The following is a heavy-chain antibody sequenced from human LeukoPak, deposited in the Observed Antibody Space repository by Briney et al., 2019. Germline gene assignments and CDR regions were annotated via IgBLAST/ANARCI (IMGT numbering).Heavy chain of an antibody. D-gene: IGHD1-1*01. CDR3: AGSHNWSYDFDY. CDR2: TYYRSKWYD. V-gene: IGHV6-1*01. J-gene: IGHJ4*02. Sequence: SQTLSLTCAISGDSVSSSSVAWNWIRQSPSRGLEWLGRTYYRSKWYDDYAVFVKSRITINPDTSKNQFSLQLNSVTPEDTAVYYCAGSHNWSYDFDYWGPGTLVTVSS. CDR1: GDSVSSSSVA.